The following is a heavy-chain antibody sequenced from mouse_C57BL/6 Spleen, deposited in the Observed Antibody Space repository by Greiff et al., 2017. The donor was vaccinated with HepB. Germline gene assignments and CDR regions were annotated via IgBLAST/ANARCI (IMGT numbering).Heavy chain of an antibody. Sequence: QVQLQQPGAELVMPGASVKLSCKASGYTFTSYWMHWVKQRPGQGLEWIGEIDPSDSYTNYNQKFKGKSTLTVDKSSSTAYMQLSSLTSEDSAVYYCATDYYGSSQFAYWGQGTLVTVSA. V-gene: IGHV1-69*01. J-gene: IGHJ3*01. CDR1: GYTFTSYW. D-gene: IGHD1-1*01. CDR3: ATDYYGSSQFAY. CDR2: IDPSDSYT.